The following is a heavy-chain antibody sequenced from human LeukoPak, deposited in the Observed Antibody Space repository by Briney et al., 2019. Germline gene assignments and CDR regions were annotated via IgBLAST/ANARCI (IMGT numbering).Heavy chain of an antibody. J-gene: IGHJ4*02. V-gene: IGHV3-23*01. Sequence: PGGALRLPCAASGFIFSSYAITWVRQAPGKGLEGVSTILPGGGDTYYADSVKGRFTISRDTSKNTLYLQMNTLRVEDTAVYYCAKAWPAAGTFDSWGQGSLVTVSS. CDR1: GFIFSSYA. CDR2: ILPGGGDT. CDR3: AKAWPAAGTFDS. D-gene: IGHD6-13*01.